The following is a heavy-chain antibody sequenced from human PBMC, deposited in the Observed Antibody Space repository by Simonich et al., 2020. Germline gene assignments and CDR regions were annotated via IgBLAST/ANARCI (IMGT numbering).Heavy chain of an antibody. CDR3: ARDGQGTAYYYYMDV. J-gene: IGHJ6*03. CDR1: GFTFSSYW. Sequence: EVQLVESGGGLVQPGGSLRLSCAASGFTFSSYWMSWVRQAPGKGLEWVANIKQDGSEKYYVDSVKGRFTISRDNAKNSLYLQMNSLRAEDTAVYYCARDGQGTAYYYYMDVWGKGTTVTVSS. CDR2: IKQDGSEK. D-gene: IGHD3-10*01. V-gene: IGHV3-7*01.